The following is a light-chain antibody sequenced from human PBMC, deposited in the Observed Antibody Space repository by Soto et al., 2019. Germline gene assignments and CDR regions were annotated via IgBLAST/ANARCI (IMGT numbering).Light chain of an antibody. CDR1: SEHSRYI. V-gene: IGLV4-60*03. CDR2: LEVSGTY. Sequence: QSVLTQSSSASASLGSSVKLTCTLSSEHSRYIIAWHQQQPGKAPRFLMNLEVSGTYKKGSGVPDRFSGSSSGADRYLTISNLQSEDEADYYCETWDSNTRVFGGGTKLTVL. CDR3: ETWDSNTRV. J-gene: IGLJ3*02.